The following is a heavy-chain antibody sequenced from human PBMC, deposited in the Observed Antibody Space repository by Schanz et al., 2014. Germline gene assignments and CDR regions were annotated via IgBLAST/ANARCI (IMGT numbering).Heavy chain of an antibody. CDR2: ISPYNGNT. D-gene: IGHD4-17*01. CDR1: GGTFSSYA. J-gene: IGHJ4*02. Sequence: QVQLVQSGAEVKKPGSSVKVSCKASGGTFSSYAFSWVRQAPGQGLEWMGWISPYNGNTNYAQTLQGRITLTTDTATSTAYMDLRSLRSDDTAVYYCARGYGDSPTDFWGQGTLVTVSS. V-gene: IGHV1-18*01. CDR3: ARGYGDSPTDF.